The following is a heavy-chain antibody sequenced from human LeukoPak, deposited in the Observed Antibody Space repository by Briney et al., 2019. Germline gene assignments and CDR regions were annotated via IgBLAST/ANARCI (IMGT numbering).Heavy chain of an antibody. J-gene: IGHJ3*02. CDR1: GFTFKNYW. V-gene: IGHV3-7*01. CDR3: AKATSGGYYDSSGEDGGAFDI. D-gene: IGHD3-22*01. Sequence: PGGSLRLSCAASGFTFKNYWMSWVRQAPGKGLEWVANIKQDGSEKYYVDSVKGRFTISRDNAENSVYLQMNSLRAEDTAVYYCAKATSGGYYDSSGEDGGAFDIWGQGTMVTVSS. CDR2: IKQDGSEK.